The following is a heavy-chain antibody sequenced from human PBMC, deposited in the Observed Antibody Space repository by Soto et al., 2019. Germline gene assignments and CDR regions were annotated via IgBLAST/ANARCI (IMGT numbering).Heavy chain of an antibody. D-gene: IGHD6-19*01. CDR1: GYTLTELS. CDR3: ATPYSSGWYGLYYGMDV. J-gene: IGHJ6*02. CDR2: FDPEDGET. Sequence: RASVKVSCKVSGYTLTELSMHWVRQAPGKGLEWMGGFDPEDGETIYAQKFQGRVTMTEDTSTDTAYMELSSLRSEDTAVYYCATPYSSGWYGLYYGMDVWGQGTTVTVSS. V-gene: IGHV1-24*01.